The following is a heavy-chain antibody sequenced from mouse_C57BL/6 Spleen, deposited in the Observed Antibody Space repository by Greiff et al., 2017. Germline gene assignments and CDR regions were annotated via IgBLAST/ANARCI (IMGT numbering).Heavy chain of an antibody. CDR1: GFSLTSYG. J-gene: IGHJ2*01. Sequence: QVQLQESGPGLVQPSQSLSITCKVSGFSLTSYGVHWVRQSPGKGLEWLGVIWRGGSTDFNAALMSRLSITTANSKSQVFFIMNSRLADDTAIYYSAKWTGTEYFDYWGQGTTLTVSS. CDR3: AKWTGTEYFDY. CDR2: IWRGGST. V-gene: IGHV2-5*01. D-gene: IGHD4-1*01.